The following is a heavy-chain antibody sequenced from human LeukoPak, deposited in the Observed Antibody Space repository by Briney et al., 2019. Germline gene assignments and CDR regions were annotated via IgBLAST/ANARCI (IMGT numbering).Heavy chain of an antibody. V-gene: IGHV4-39*07. Sequence: SETLSLTCTVSGGSISSSSYYWGWIRQPPGKGLEWIGSIYYSGSTYYNPSLKSRVTISVDTSKNQFSLKLSSVTAADTAVYYCARDYFSAGTRGFFDYWGQGTLVTVSS. CDR3: ARDYFSAGTRGFFDY. CDR1: GGSISSSSYY. CDR2: IYYSGST. J-gene: IGHJ4*02. D-gene: IGHD6-19*01.